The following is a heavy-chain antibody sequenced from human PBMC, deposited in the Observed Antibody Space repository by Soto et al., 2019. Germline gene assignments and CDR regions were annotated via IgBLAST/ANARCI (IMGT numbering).Heavy chain of an antibody. CDR3: ARGLDYGDPGSFDY. V-gene: IGHV3-33*01. CDR1: GFTFGSYG. CDR2: IWYDGSNK. J-gene: IGHJ4*02. Sequence: QVQLVESGGGVVQPGRSLRLSCAASGFTFGSYGMHWVRQAPGKGLEWVAVIWYDGSNKYYADSVKGRFTISRDNSKNTLYLQMNSLRAEDTAVYYCARGLDYGDPGSFDYWGQGTLVTVSS. D-gene: IGHD4-17*01.